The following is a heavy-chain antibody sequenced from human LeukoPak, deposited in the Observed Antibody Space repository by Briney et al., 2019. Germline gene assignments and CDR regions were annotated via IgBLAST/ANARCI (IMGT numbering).Heavy chain of an antibody. V-gene: IGHV3-20*04. J-gene: IGHJ4*02. D-gene: IGHD3-10*01. CDR3: AKVAKYYYGSETYYFFEH. CDR2: INWNGGSI. Sequence: PGGSLRLSCAASGFTFDNYGLSWVRQAPGKGLEWVSGINWNGGSIGYADSVKGRFAISRDNAKNSLYLQMNSLRAEDTALYYCAKVAKYYYGSETYYFFEHWGQGTPVTASS. CDR1: GFTFDNYG.